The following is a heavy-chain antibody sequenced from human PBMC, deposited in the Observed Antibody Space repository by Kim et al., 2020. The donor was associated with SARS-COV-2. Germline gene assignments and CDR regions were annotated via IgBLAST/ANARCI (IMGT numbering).Heavy chain of an antibody. J-gene: IGHJ3*02. D-gene: IGHD2-21*02. Sequence: LESRVTISVDTSKNQFSLKLSSVTAADTAVYYCARGVVTAIRGDFDAFDIWGQGTMVTVSS. V-gene: IGHV4-31*02. CDR3: ARGVVTAIRGDFDAFDI.